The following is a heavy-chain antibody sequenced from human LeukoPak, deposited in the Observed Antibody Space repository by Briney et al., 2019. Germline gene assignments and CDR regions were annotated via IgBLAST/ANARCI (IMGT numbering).Heavy chain of an antibody. D-gene: IGHD1-26*01. CDR3: ARERWEGGSFVKGFDY. V-gene: IGHV4-59*11. Sequence: SETLSLTCSVSGGSIWSHYWNWIRQPPGKGLEWLGHIYYTGSTYYNPSLKSRVTISVDTSKNQFSLRLSSVTAADTAVYYCARERWEGGSFVKGFDYWGQGALVTVSS. CDR2: IYYTGST. J-gene: IGHJ4*02. CDR1: GGSIWSHY.